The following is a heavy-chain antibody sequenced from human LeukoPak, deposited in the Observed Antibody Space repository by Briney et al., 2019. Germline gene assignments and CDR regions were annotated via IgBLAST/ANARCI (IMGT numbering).Heavy chain of an antibody. CDR2: ISGSGSST. CDR1: GFTFSTYG. V-gene: IGHV3-23*01. Sequence: GRSLRLSCVASGFTFSTYGMNWSRQAPGKGLEWVSAISGSGSSTHYTDSVKGRFTISRDNSKNTLYLQMNSLRAEDTAVYYCARGGWSRPFDYWGQGTLVTVSS. J-gene: IGHJ4*02. CDR3: ARGGWSRPFDY. D-gene: IGHD2-15*01.